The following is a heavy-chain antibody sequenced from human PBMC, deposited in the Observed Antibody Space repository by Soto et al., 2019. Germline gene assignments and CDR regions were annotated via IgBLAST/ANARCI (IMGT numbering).Heavy chain of an antibody. J-gene: IGHJ6*02. CDR3: ASLFYCSSTSCYYYYGMDV. Sequence: QLQLQESGPGLVKPSETLSLTCTVSGGSIGSNSYYWGWIRQPPGKGLEWIGSIYYSGSTYYNPSLKSRVTISVDTSKNQFSLKLSSVTAADTAVYYCASLFYCSSTSCYYYYGMDVWGQGTTVTVSS. V-gene: IGHV4-39*01. CDR1: GGSIGSNSYY. D-gene: IGHD2-2*01. CDR2: IYYSGST.